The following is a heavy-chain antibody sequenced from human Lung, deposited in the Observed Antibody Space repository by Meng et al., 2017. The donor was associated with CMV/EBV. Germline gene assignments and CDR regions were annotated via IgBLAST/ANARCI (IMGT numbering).Heavy chain of an antibody. CDR2: ISTSATYI. J-gene: IGHJ5*01. CDR3: AGHYDILTGLSA. Sequence: GGSLRLXCAASGFTFSGYNMHWVRQAPGKGLEWVSSISTSATYIYYADSVKGRFTISRVSAKNSLFLQMNSLRAEGTAVYYCAGHYDILTGLSAWGHGTLVTVSS. D-gene: IGHD3-9*01. V-gene: IGHV3-21*06. CDR1: GFTFSGYN.